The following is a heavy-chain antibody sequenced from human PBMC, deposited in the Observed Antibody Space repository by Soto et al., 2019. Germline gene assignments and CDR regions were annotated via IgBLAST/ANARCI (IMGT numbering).Heavy chain of an antibody. CDR1: GFTVSSNY. CDR3: ARAANSGYDSPYYFDY. CDR2: IYSGGST. J-gene: IGHJ4*02. V-gene: IGHV3-53*04. D-gene: IGHD5-12*01. Sequence: GGSLRLSCAASGFTVSSNYMSWVRQAPGKGLEWVSVIYSGGSTYYADSVKGRFTISRHNSKNTLYLQMNSLRAEDTAVYYCARAANSGYDSPYYFDYWGQGTLVTVSS.